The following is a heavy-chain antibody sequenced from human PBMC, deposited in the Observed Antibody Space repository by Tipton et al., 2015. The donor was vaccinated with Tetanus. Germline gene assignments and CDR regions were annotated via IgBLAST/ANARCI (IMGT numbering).Heavy chain of an antibody. CDR2: IYSGGST. V-gene: IGHV3-66*01. CDR3: AKDTGVTPHYGMDV. CDR1: GFTVSSNY. J-gene: IGHJ6*02. Sequence: LSLTCAASGFTVSSNYMSWVRQAPGKGLEWVSVIYSGGSTYYADSVKGRFTISRDNSKDTLYLQMNSLRAEDTALYYCAKDTGVTPHYGMDVWGQGTTVTVSS. D-gene: IGHD2-21*02.